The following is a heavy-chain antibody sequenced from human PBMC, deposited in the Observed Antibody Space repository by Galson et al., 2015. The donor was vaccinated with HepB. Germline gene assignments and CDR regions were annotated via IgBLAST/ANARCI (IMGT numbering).Heavy chain of an antibody. CDR3: ARVARVATRYDAFDI. V-gene: IGHV1-46*03. J-gene: IGHJ3*02. D-gene: IGHD6-6*01. CDR2: INPSVGST. Sequence: SVKASCKASGYTFTSYYLHWVRQAPGQGLEWMGIINPSVGSTGYAQKFQGRVTMTRDTSANTVYMELSSLRSEDTAVYYCARVARVATRYDAFDIWGQGTMVTVSS. CDR1: GYTFTSYY.